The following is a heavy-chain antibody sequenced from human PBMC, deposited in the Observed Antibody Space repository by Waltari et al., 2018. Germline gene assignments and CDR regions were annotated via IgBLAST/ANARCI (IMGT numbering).Heavy chain of an antibody. CDR1: GGTFSSYA. Sequence: QVQLVQSGAEVKKPGSSVKVSCKASGGTFSSYAISWVRQAPGQGLEWMGGIIPIFGTANYEQKCQGRVTITTDESTSTAYMELSSLRSEDTAVYYCARRVEGGYYFDYWGQGTLVTVSS. D-gene: IGHD1-26*01. CDR2: IIPIFGTA. V-gene: IGHV1-69*05. CDR3: ARRVEGGYYFDY. J-gene: IGHJ4*02.